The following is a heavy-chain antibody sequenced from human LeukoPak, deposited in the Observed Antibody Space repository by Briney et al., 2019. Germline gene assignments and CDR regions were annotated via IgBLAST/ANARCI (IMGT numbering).Heavy chain of an antibody. CDR1: GYTFTAYY. CDR3: ARDRSSGWYPHGH. CDR2: INPNTGDT. V-gene: IGHV1-2*02. Sequence: ASVKVSCKASGYTFTAYYMHWVRKAPGPGLEWMGWINPNTGDTNYAQTFQGRVTMTRDTSISTAYMEMSSLRSDDTAVFYCARDRSSGWYPHGHWGQGTLVTVSS. J-gene: IGHJ4*02. D-gene: IGHD6-19*01.